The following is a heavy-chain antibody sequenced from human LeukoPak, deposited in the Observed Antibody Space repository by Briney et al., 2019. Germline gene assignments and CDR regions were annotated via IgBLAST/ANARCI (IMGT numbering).Heavy chain of an antibody. V-gene: IGHV4-39*07. D-gene: IGHD3-3*01. Sequence: SETLSLTCTVSGGSISSSSYYWGWIRQPPGKGLEWIGSIYYTGSTNYNPSLKSRVTISVDTSKNQFSLKLSSVTAADTAVYYCARGRRSGYRGGHFDYWGQGTLVTVSS. CDR3: ARGRRSGYRGGHFDY. CDR2: IYYTGST. J-gene: IGHJ4*02. CDR1: GGSISSSSYY.